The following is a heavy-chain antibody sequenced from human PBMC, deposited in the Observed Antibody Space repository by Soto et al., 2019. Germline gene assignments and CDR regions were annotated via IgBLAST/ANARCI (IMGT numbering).Heavy chain of an antibody. J-gene: IGHJ4*02. Sequence: QVQLQESGPGLVKPSQTLSLTCTVSGGSISSGNYYWSWIRQPPGKGLEWIGFISYSGTTHYSASLRSRVSISVDTSKNQFSLDLSSVTAADTAVYYCPTMGTPVTGLYYFDYWGQGTLVTVSS. CDR2: ISYSGTT. V-gene: IGHV4-30-4*01. CDR3: PTMGTPVTGLYYFDY. CDR1: GGSISSGNYY. D-gene: IGHD4-17*01.